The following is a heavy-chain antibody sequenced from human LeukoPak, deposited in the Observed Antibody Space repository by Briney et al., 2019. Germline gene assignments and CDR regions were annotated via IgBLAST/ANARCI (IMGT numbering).Heavy chain of an antibody. D-gene: IGHD6-13*01. V-gene: IGHV4-59*01. J-gene: IGHJ4*02. Sequence: SETLSLTCTVSGGSISYYYWSWIRQPPGKGLEWIGYIYNNGSTNYNPSLKGRLTISVDTSKNQFSLKLSSVTAADTAVYYCARLYSSRNGGIKVDYWGQGTLVTVSS. CDR3: ARLYSSRNGGIKVDY. CDR2: IYNNGST. CDR1: GGSISYYY.